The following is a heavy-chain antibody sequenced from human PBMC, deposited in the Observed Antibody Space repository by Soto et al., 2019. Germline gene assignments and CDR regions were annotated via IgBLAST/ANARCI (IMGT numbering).Heavy chain of an antibody. V-gene: IGHV1-69*05. CDR2: IIPIFGTA. D-gene: IGHD3-3*01. J-gene: IGHJ4*02. Sequence: ASVKVSCKVSGGTFSSYAISWVRQAPGQGLEWMGGIIPIFGTANYAQKFQGRVTITRDTSARTAYMELNSLTSEDTAVYYCARGLTIFGVVIGYWGKGTLVTVSS. CDR3: ARGLTIFGVVIGY. CDR1: GGTFSSYA.